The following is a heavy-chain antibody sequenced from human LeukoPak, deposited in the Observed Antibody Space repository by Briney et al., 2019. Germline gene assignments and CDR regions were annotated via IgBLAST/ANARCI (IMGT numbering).Heavy chain of an antibody. D-gene: IGHD3-3*01. CDR1: GYTFTGYY. V-gene: IGHV1-2*04. CDR2: INPNSGGT. J-gene: IGHJ4*02. CDR3: ARFTIFGVGNDY. Sequence: GASVKVSCKASGYTFTGYYMHWVRQAPGQGLEWMGWINPNSGGTNYAQKFQGWVTMTRDTSISTAYMELSRLRSDDTAVYYCARFTIFGVGNDYWGQGTLVTVSS.